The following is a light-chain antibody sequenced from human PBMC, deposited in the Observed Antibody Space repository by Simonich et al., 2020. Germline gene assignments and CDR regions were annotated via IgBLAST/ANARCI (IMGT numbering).Light chain of an antibody. CDR3: GTWDSSLSAWV. J-gene: IGLJ3*02. CDR2: DNN. Sequence: QSVLTQPPSVSAAPGQKVTISCSGSSSNIGNNYVSCSQQLPGTAPKLLIYDNNKRPSGIPDRFPGSKSGTSATLGITGLQTGDEADYYCGTWDSSLSAWVFGGGTKLTVL. CDR1: SSNIGNNY. V-gene: IGLV1-51*01.